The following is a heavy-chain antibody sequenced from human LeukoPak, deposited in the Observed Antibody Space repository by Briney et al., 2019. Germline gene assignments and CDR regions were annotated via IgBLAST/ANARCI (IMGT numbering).Heavy chain of an antibody. CDR1: GFIISDYW. D-gene: IGHD3-9*01. J-gene: IGHJ4*02. CDR3: VRGPFNFDNY. V-gene: IGHV3-11*04. CDR2: MSSSGHKI. Sequence: GGSLRLSCAASGFIISDYWMSWVRQAPGKGLEWVAYMSSSGHKIQYADSVRGRFSISRDDAKNSLYLQMSSLRAEDSAVYYCVRGPFNFDNYWGQGTLVTVSS.